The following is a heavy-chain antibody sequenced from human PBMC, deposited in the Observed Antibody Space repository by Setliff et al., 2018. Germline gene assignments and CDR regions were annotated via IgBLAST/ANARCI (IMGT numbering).Heavy chain of an antibody. J-gene: IGHJ4*02. Sequence: PSETLSLTCTVSGGSISSHYWSWIRQPPGKGLGWIGEINHSGSTNYNPSLKSRVTISVDTSKNQFSLKLSSVTAADTAVYYCARGGYYGSGSYKHWGQGTLVTVSS. CDR1: GGSISSHY. D-gene: IGHD3-10*01. V-gene: IGHV4-34*01. CDR2: INHSGST. CDR3: ARGGYYGSGSYKH.